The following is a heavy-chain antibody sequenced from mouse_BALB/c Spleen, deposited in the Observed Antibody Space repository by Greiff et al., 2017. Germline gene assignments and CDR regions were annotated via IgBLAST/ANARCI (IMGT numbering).Heavy chain of an antibody. V-gene: IGHV5-17*02. CDR2: ISSGSSTI. J-gene: IGHJ2*01. CDR1: GFTFSSFG. CDR3: ARSYGSSPYYFDY. Sequence: EVKVVESGGGLVQPGGSRKLSCAASGFTFSSFGMHWVRQAPEKGLEWVAYISSGSSTIYYADTVKGRFTISRDNPKNTLFLQMTSLRSEDTAMYYCARSYGSSPYYFDYWGQGTTLTVSS. D-gene: IGHD1-1*01.